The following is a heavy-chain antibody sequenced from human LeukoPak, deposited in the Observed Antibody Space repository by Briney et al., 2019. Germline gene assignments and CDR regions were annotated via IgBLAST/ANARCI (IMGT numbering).Heavy chain of an antibody. D-gene: IGHD1-14*01. V-gene: IGHV3-53*01. J-gene: IGHJ2*01. CDR2: IYSGGTT. CDR3: ARVRDHFHLNLDL. Sequence: GGSLRLPCAASGFTVGIKYMNWVRQAPGKGLEWVSIIYSGGTTYYPASVQGRFTISRDTSKNTFSLTMNSLRAEDTAVYFCARVRDHFHLNLDLWGRGTLVTVSS. CDR1: GFTVGIKY.